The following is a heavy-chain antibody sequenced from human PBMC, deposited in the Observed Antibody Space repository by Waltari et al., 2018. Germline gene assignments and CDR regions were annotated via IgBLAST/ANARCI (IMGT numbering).Heavy chain of an antibody. V-gene: IGHV3-30-3*01. Sequence: QVQLVESGGGVVLPGTSLSLSCEVSGFSVRNYAMHWVRQPPGKGLEWMARILYDGSDKYSEDSVKGRFTISRDESKNTVYLQINSLRGEDTAVYYCARVLGISNFDYWGQGALVTVSS. CDR3: ARVLGISNFDY. CDR2: ILYDGSDK. CDR1: GFSVRNYA. J-gene: IGHJ4*02.